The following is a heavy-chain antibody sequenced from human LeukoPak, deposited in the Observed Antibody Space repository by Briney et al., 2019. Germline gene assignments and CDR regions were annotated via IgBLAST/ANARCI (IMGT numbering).Heavy chain of an antibody. Sequence: GGSLTLSCAASGFTFSSYWMSWVRQAPGKGLGWVANIKQDGSEKYYVDSVKGRFTISRDNAKNSLYLQMNSLRAEDTAVYYCARVKATVTTKPLEGAFDIWGQGTMVTVSS. CDR3: ARVKATVTTKPLEGAFDI. J-gene: IGHJ3*02. CDR2: IKQDGSEK. V-gene: IGHV3-7*03. D-gene: IGHD4-17*01. CDR1: GFTFSSYW.